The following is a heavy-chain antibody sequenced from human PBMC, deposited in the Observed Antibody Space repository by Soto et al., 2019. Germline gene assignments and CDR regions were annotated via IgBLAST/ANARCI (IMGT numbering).Heavy chain of an antibody. D-gene: IGHD4-17*01. CDR1: GGSISSYY. J-gene: IGHJ4*02. CDR2: IYYSGST. Sequence: SETLSLTCTVSGGSISSYYWSWIRQPPGKGLEWIGYIYYSGSTNYNPSLKSRVTISVDTSKNQFSLKLSSVTAADTAVYYCARLEGQTTGAFDYWGQGTLVTVSS. CDR3: ARLEGQTTGAFDY. V-gene: IGHV4-59*08.